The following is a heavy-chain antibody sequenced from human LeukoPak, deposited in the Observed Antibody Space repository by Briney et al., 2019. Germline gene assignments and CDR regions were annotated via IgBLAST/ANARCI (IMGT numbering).Heavy chain of an antibody. V-gene: IGHV4-34*01. CDR3: ARGRSHNYYDFWSGYIMSYGMDV. D-gene: IGHD3-3*01. CDR1: GGSFSGYY. J-gene: IGHJ6*02. Sequence: KASETLSLTCAVYGGSFSGYYWSWIRQPPGKGLEWIGEINHSGSTNYNPSLKSRVTISVDTSKNQFSLKLSSVTAADTAVYYCARGRSHNYYDFWSGYIMSYGMDVWGQGTTVTVSS. CDR2: INHSGST.